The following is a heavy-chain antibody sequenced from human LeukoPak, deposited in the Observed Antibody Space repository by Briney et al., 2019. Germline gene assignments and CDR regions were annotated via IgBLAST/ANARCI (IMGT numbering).Heavy chain of an antibody. V-gene: IGHV3-30*18. CDR3: AKDRRYGSGRMGYFDY. CDR2: ISYDGSNK. D-gene: IGHD3-10*01. CDR1: GFTFSSYG. J-gene: IGHJ4*02. Sequence: GRSLRLSCAASGFTFSSYGMHWVRQAPGKGLEWGAVISYDGSNKYYADSVKGRFTISRDNSKNTLYLQMNSLRAEDTAVYYCAKDRRYGSGRMGYFDYWGQGTLVTVSS.